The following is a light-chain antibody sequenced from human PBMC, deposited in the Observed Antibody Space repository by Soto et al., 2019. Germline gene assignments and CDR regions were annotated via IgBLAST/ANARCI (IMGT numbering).Light chain of an antibody. CDR3: CSYAGSSTLYV. CDR1: SSDIGTYNL. J-gene: IGLJ1*01. Sequence: QSALTQPASVSGSPGQSITISCTGTSSDIGTYNLVSWYQQHPGKAPKLMIYEVNKRPSGVSDRFSGSKSGNTASLTISGLQAEDEADYYCCSYAGSSTLYVFGTGTKLNVL. V-gene: IGLV2-23*02. CDR2: EVN.